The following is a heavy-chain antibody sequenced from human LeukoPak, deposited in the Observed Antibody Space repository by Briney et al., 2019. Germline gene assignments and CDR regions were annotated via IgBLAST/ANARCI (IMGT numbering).Heavy chain of an antibody. D-gene: IGHD6-19*01. CDR2: INAYNGNT. CDR3: ARDTGSGSAWSGGADY. CDR1: GYTFINYG. V-gene: IGHV1-18*01. J-gene: IGHJ4*02. Sequence: ASVKVSCKASGYTFINYGVSWVRQAPGQGLEWMGWINAYNGNTNYAQKLQGRVTVTTDTSTNTAYMELRGLRSDDTAVYYCARDTGSGSAWSGGADYWGQGTLVTVSS.